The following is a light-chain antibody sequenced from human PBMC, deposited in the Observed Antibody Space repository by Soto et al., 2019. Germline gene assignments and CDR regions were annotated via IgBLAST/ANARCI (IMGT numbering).Light chain of an antibody. CDR1: QSVSSNY. V-gene: IGKV3-20*01. Sequence: IVLTQSPDTLSLSPGERATLSCRASQSVSSNYLAWYQQKLGQALRLLIYDASRRATGIPDRFSGSGSGTDFTLTISRLEPEDFVVYYCQQYGRSPTFGQGTKVDIK. J-gene: IGKJ1*01. CDR3: QQYGRSPT. CDR2: DAS.